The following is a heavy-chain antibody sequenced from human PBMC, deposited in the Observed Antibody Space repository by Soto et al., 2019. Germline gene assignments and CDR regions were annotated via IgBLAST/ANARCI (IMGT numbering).Heavy chain of an antibody. D-gene: IGHD2-2*02. CDR1: GFTFRSFG. J-gene: IGHJ6*02. V-gene: IGHV3-30*18. CDR3: AKPLEYTPSDAMGV. CDR2: ISYDGSDE. Sequence: GGSLRLSCAASGFTFRSFGMHWVRQAPGKGLEWVALISYDGSDEYYADSVKGRFTVSRDNSKNTLYLQMNSLQVEDTAIYYCAKPLEYTPSDAMGVWGHGTTVTV.